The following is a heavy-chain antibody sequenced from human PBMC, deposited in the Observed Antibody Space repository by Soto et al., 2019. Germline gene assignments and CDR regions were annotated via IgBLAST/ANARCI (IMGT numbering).Heavy chain of an antibody. J-gene: IGHJ6*02. CDR1: GFTFSSYA. Sequence: GGSLRLSCAASGFTFSSYAMSWVRQAPGKGLEWVSAISGSGGSTYYADSVKGRFTISRDNSKNTLYLQMNSLRAEDTAVYYCAKGRYCSSTSCEPDYYYYGMDVWSRGTTVTGSS. D-gene: IGHD2-2*01. V-gene: IGHV3-23*01. CDR3: AKGRYCSSTSCEPDYYYYGMDV. CDR2: ISGSGGST.